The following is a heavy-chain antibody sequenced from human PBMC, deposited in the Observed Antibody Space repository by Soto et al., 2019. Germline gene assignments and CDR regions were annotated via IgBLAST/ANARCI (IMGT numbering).Heavy chain of an antibody. CDR1: GFTFRIYA. CDR2: IVDNGGKT. Sequence: EVQLLASGGGLVQPGGSLRLSCTASGFTFRIYAMDWVRQAPGKGLEWVAAIVDNGGKTFYADSVEGRFTISRDNSKNTVSLQMNNLRPDDTAVYFCAKSEYTSGWLSWGQGTLVTVSS. J-gene: IGHJ5*02. V-gene: IGHV3-23*01. D-gene: IGHD6-19*01. CDR3: AKSEYTSGWLS.